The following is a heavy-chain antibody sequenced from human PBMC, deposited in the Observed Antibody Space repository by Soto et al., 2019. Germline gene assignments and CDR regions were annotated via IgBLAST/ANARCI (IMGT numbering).Heavy chain of an antibody. Sequence: QLQLQESGPGLVKPSETLSLTCTVSGGSITSSSYYWGWIRQPPGKGLEWIGSIYYSGNTYYTPSLKRRVTISVDTSKNQFSLKLCSVTAADTAVYYCAREGGRYCSGGSCQVDYWGQGPRFTVSS. J-gene: IGHJ4*02. D-gene: IGHD2-15*01. CDR3: AREGGRYCSGGSCQVDY. CDR1: GGSITSSSYY. CDR2: IYYSGNT. V-gene: IGHV4-39*02.